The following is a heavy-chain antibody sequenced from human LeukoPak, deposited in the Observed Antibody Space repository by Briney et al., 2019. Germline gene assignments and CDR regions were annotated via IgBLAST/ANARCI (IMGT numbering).Heavy chain of an antibody. Sequence: SETLSLTCTVSGGSISSYYWSWIRQPPGKGLEWIGYIYYSGSTNYNPSLKSRVTISVDTSKNQFSLKLSSVTAADTAVYYCARGISGSKYGMDVWGQGTTVTVSS. CDR3: ARGISGSKYGMDV. CDR1: GGSISSYY. D-gene: IGHD1-26*01. V-gene: IGHV4-59*01. CDR2: IYYSGST. J-gene: IGHJ6*02.